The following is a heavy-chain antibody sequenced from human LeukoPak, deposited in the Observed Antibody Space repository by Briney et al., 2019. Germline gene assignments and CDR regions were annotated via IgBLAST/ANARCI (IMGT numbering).Heavy chain of an antibody. Sequence: SETLSHTCTVSGYSISSGYYWGWIRQPPGKGLVWIGSIYHSGSTYYNPSLKSRVTISVDTSKNQFSLKLSSVTAADTAVYYCAGDGIVGARDSNWGQGTLVTVSS. D-gene: IGHD1-26*01. V-gene: IGHV4-38-2*02. CDR3: AGDGIVGARDSN. J-gene: IGHJ4*02. CDR1: GYSISSGYY. CDR2: IYHSGST.